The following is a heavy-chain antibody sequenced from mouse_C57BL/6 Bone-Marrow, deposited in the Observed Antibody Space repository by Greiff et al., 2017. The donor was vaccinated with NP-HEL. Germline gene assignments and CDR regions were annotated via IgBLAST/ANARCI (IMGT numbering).Heavy chain of an antibody. Sequence: VQLQQPGAELVKPGASVKMSCKASGYTFTSYWITWVKQRPGQGLEWIGDIYPGSGSTNYNEKFKSKATLTVDTSSSTAYMQLSSLTSEDSAVYYCARDYGSSYYFDDWGQGTLVTVSA. J-gene: IGHJ3*01. CDR3: ARDYGSSYYFDD. CDR2: IYPGSGST. CDR1: GYTFTSYW. D-gene: IGHD1-1*01. V-gene: IGHV1-55*01.